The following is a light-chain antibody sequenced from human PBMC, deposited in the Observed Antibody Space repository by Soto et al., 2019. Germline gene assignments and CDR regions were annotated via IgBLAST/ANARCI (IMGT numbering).Light chain of an antibody. CDR1: QSISSN. Sequence: EIVMTQSPDTLSVSPGERATLSCRASQSISSNLAWYRQRPGQAPRLLIYGASTRAIGIPPRFSGSGSGTEFTLTISSLQSEYFAFYHCQQYNNWPWTLGKGTKVESK. J-gene: IGKJ1*01. CDR2: GAS. V-gene: IGKV3D-15*01. CDR3: QQYNNWPWT.